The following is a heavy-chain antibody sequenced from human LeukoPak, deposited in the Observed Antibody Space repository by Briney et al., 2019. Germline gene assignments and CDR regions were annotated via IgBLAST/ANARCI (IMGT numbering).Heavy chain of an antibody. Sequence: GGSLRLSCAASGFTFSDYYMSWIRQAPGKGLEWVSYISSSGSTIYYADSVKGRFTISRDNAKNSLYLQMNSLRAEDTAVYYCARDHDYGGNSAPGWFDPWGQGTLVTVSS. CDR1: GFTFSDYY. D-gene: IGHD4-23*01. CDR3: ARDHDYGGNSAPGWFDP. V-gene: IGHV3-11*04. CDR2: ISSSGSTI. J-gene: IGHJ5*02.